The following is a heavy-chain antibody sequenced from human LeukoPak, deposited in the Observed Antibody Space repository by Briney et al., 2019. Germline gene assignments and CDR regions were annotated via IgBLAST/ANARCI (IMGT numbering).Heavy chain of an antibody. CDR2: IKGDASVT. J-gene: IGHJ4*02. D-gene: IGHD1-1*01. V-gene: IGHV3-74*01. Sequence: GGSLRLSCTASGFTFSNYWMHWVRQVSGKGPVWVARIKGDASVTNYADSVKGRFTISRDNAEDTLHLQMNSLTDEDTAVYYCAKLAHPVRVPDYWGQGTLVTVSS. CDR1: GFTFSNYW. CDR3: AKLAHPVRVPDY.